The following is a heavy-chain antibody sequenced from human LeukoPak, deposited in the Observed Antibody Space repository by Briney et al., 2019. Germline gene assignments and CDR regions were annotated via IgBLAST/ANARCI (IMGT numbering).Heavy chain of an antibody. J-gene: IGHJ4*02. CDR3: ANLPYTAMPFDY. Sequence: GSLRLSCAASGFTFSNAWMSWVRQAPGKGLEWVSAISGSGGSTYYADSVKGRFTISRDNSKNTLYLQMNSLRAEDTAVYYCANLPYTAMPFDYWGQGTLVTVSS. D-gene: IGHD5-18*01. CDR1: GFTFSNAW. V-gene: IGHV3-23*01. CDR2: ISGSGGST.